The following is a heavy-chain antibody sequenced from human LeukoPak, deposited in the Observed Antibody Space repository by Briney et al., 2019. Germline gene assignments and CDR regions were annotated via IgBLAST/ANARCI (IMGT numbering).Heavy chain of an antibody. Sequence: SETLSLTCAVYGGSFSGHYWSWIRQPPGKGLEWIGEINHSGSTNYNPSLKSRVTISVDTSKNQFSLKLSSVTAADTAVYYCAREAGYFDYWGQGTLVTVSS. CDR3: AREAGYFDY. V-gene: IGHV4-34*01. D-gene: IGHD6-19*01. J-gene: IGHJ4*02. CDR2: INHSGST. CDR1: GGSFSGHY.